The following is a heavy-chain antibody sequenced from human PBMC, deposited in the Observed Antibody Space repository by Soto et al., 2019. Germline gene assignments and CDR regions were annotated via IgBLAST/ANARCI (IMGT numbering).Heavy chain of an antibody. J-gene: IGHJ6*02. D-gene: IGHD5-18*01. Sequence: QVQLVESGGGEVQPGRSLSLSCAASGLTLSTYDMHWVRQAPGKGLEWVAFISADGSRKYYADSVKDRLAISRDNSRNTLYLQMNNLRADDTAVYYCAKDRGYSLGGGGDLWGQGTTVTVSS. CDR1: GLTLSTYD. V-gene: IGHV3-30*18. CDR2: ISADGSRK. CDR3: AKDRGYSLGGGGDL.